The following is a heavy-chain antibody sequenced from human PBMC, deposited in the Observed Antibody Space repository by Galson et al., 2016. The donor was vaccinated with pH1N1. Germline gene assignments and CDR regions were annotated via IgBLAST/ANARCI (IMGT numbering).Heavy chain of an antibody. CDR2: VNPGGSTI. J-gene: IGHJ3*02. D-gene: IGHD4-17*01. CDR1: GYRFTSYW. CDR3: ARQYDFGDYRGDAFDI. V-gene: IGHV5-51*03. Sequence: QSGAEVKQAGESLKISCKASGYRFTSYWIAWVRQVSGKGLEWVGVVNPGGSTIRYSPPFQGQVTISSDKSINTAYLQWLSLKASDTATDYCARQYDFGDYRGDAFDIWGQGTMVIVSS.